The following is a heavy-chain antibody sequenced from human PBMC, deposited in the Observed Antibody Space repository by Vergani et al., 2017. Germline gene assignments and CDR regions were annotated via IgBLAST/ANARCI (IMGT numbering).Heavy chain of an antibody. J-gene: IGHJ4*02. V-gene: IGHV3-9*01. CDR1: GFTFDDYA. Sequence: EVQLVESGGGLVQPGRSRRLSCAASGFTFDDYAMHWVRQAPGKGLEWVSGISWNSGSIGYADSVKGRFTISRDNAKNSLYPQMNSLRAEDTALYYCAKGRYGDYGNVFDYWGQGTLVTVSS. D-gene: IGHD4-17*01. CDR2: ISWNSGSI. CDR3: AKGRYGDYGNVFDY.